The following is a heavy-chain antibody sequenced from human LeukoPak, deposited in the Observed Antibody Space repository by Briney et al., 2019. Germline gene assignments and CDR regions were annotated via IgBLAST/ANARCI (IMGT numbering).Heavy chain of an antibody. CDR3: ARHNYYYGSVY. Sequence: PSETLSLTCAVFGGSLNGYYWSWIRQPPGKGLEWIGEINHSGSTSYNPSLKSRVTISGDTSTNHFSLKLSSVTAADTAVYYCARHNYYYGSVYWGQGTLVTVSS. V-gene: IGHV4-34*01. CDR2: INHSGST. CDR1: GGSLNGYY. D-gene: IGHD3-10*01. J-gene: IGHJ4*02.